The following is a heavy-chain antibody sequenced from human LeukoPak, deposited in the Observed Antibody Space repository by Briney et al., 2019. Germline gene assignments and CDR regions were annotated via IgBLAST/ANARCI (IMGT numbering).Heavy chain of an antibody. D-gene: IGHD3-10*02. CDR2: IKQDGSEK. Sequence: GGSLRLSCAASGFTFSSQWMSWVRQGPGKGLEWVANIKQDGSEKYYVDSVKGRFTISRDNAKNSLYLQMNSLRAEDTAVYYCAELGITMIGGVWGKGTTVTISS. J-gene: IGHJ6*04. V-gene: IGHV3-7*01. CDR1: GFTFSSQW. CDR3: AELGITMIGGV.